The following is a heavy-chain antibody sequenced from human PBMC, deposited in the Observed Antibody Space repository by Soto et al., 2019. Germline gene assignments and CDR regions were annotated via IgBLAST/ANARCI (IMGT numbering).Heavy chain of an antibody. V-gene: IGHV4-59*12. Sequence: SETLSLTCTVSGGSISSYYWSWIRQPPGKGLEWIGYIYYSGSTNYNPSLKSRVTISVDTSKNQFSLKLSSVTAADTAVYYCARDRNDFSEAYMDVWGKGTTVTVSS. CDR2: IYYSGST. D-gene: IGHD3-3*01. CDR3: ARDRNDFSEAYMDV. J-gene: IGHJ6*03. CDR1: GGSISSYY.